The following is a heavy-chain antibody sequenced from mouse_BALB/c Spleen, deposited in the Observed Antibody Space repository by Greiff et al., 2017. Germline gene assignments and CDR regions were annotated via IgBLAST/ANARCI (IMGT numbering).Heavy chain of an antibody. CDR1: GFTFSSYG. V-gene: IGHV5-6*01. Sequence: EVKLVESGGDLVKPGGSLKLSCAASGFTFSSYGMSWVRQTPDKRLEWVATISSGGSYTYYPDSVKGRFTISRDNAKNTLYLQMSSLKSEDTAMYYCASGEYSHYFDYWGQGTTLTVSS. CDR2: ISSGGSYT. D-gene: IGHD5-1*01. CDR3: ASGEYSHYFDY. J-gene: IGHJ2*01.